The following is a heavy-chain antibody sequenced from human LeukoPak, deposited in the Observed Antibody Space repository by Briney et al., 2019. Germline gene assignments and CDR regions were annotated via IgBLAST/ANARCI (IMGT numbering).Heavy chain of an antibody. CDR1: GFTFGSYW. CDR3: ARDSDSSGYTPLDYYYGMDV. D-gene: IGHD3-22*01. J-gene: IGHJ6*02. V-gene: IGHV3-7*01. CDR2: IKQDGSEK. Sequence: GGSLRLSCAASGFTFGSYWMGWVRQAPGKGLEWVANIKQDGSEKYYVDSVKGRFTISRDNAKNSLYLQMNSLRAEDTAVYYCARDSDSSGYTPLDYYYGMDVWGQGTTVTVSS.